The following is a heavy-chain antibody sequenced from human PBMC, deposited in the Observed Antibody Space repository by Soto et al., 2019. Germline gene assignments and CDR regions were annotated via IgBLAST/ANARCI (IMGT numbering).Heavy chain of an antibody. V-gene: IGHV4-61*01. J-gene: IGHJ5*02. CDR2: VYFSGNT. CDR1: GGSVSSGSYY. D-gene: IGHD6-25*01. Sequence: LSLTCTVSGGSVSSGSYYWSWIRQSPGKGLEWIGYVYFSGNTNYNPSLKSRVTISIDTSKNQFSLRLASVTAADTAFYYCGSVGRSGYVMSCGQGTMVTV. CDR3: GSVGRSGYVMS.